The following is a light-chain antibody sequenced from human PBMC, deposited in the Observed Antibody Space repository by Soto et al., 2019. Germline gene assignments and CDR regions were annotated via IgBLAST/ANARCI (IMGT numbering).Light chain of an antibody. CDR3: QQIHTFPPT. Sequence: DIQMTQSPPSVSAPGGDGAPIICRASQTISTWLAWYQQKPGRAPKLLIYAASSLQSGVPSRFSGSGSGTDFTLTISSLQPEDFATYFCQQIHTFPPTFGGGTKVEIK. CDR2: AAS. CDR1: QTISTW. J-gene: IGKJ4*01. V-gene: IGKV1-12*01.